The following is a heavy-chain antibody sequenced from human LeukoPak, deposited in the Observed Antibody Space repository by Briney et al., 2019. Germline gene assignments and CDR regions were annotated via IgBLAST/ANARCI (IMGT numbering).Heavy chain of an antibody. CDR3: AISPSGYASSKYFDY. CDR1: SDFFSSVTDY. D-gene: IGHD5-12*01. CDR2: GDYSGGT. Sequence: SETLSLTCTVSSDFFSSVTDYWAWIRQPPGEGLEWIASGDYSGGTYHNPSLKSRVTISVDTSKNQFSLKLSSVTAADTAVYYCAISPSGYASSKYFDYWGQGTLVTVSS. J-gene: IGHJ4*02. V-gene: IGHV4-39*07.